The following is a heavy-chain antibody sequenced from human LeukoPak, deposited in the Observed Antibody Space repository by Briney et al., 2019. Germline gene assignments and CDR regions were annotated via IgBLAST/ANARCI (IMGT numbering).Heavy chain of an antibody. D-gene: IGHD3-3*01. CDR2: INPNSGGT. CDR3: ARAITIFGVVINYYYYYMDV. J-gene: IGHJ6*03. Sequence: GASVKVSCKASGYTFTGYYMHWVRQAPGQGLEWVGWINPNSGGTNYAQKFQGRVTMTRDTSISTAYMELSRLRSDDTAVYYCARAITIFGVVINYYYYYMDVWGKGTTVTVSS. V-gene: IGHV1-2*02. CDR1: GYTFTGYY.